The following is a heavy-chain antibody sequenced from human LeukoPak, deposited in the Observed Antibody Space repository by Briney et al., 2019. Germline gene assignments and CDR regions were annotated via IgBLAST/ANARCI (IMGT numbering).Heavy chain of an antibody. CDR2: XXGSGGST. D-gene: IGHD3-10*01. CDR3: AKDHRTMVRGVIMGY. J-gene: IGHJ4*02. V-gene: IGHV3-23*01. Sequence: PGGSLRLSCAASGFTFSSYAMSWVRQAPGKGLXXXXXXXGSGGSTYYAASVKGRFTISRDNSKNTLYLQMNSLRAEDTAVYYCAKDHRTMVRGVIMGYWGQGTLVTVSS. CDR1: GFTFSSYA.